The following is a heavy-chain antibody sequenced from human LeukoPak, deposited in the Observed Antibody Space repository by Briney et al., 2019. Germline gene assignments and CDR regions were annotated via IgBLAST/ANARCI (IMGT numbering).Heavy chain of an antibody. V-gene: IGHV4-59*01. CDR3: ARDQAAAGPPARSFDY. D-gene: IGHD6-13*01. CDR2: IYYSGST. CDR1: GGSISSYY. Sequence: SETLSLTCTVSGGSISSYYWIWIRQPPGKGLEWIGYIYYSGSTNYNPSLKSRVTISVDMSKNQFSLKLSSVTAADTAVYYCARDQAAAGPPARSFDYWGQGTLVTVSS. J-gene: IGHJ4*02.